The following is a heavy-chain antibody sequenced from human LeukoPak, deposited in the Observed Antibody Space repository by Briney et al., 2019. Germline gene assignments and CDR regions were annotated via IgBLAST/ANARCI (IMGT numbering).Heavy chain of an antibody. CDR2: IHHSGST. Sequence: SETLSLTCAVYGGSFSGYYWSWIRQPPGKGMEWIGEIHHSGSTNYNPSLKSRVTISVDTSKNQFSLKLSSVTAAVTAVYYCARGMSYCSGGSCYETMIAYWGQGTLVTVSS. D-gene: IGHD2-15*01. CDR1: GGSFSGYY. CDR3: ARGMSYCSGGSCYETMIAY. V-gene: IGHV4-34*01. J-gene: IGHJ4*02.